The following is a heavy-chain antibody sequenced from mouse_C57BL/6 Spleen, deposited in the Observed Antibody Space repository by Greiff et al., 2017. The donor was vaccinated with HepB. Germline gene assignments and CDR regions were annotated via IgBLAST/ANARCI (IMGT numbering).Heavy chain of an antibody. Sequence: EVQLQQSGPELVKPGASVKMSCKASGYTFTDYNMHWVKQSHGKSLEWIGYINPNNGGTSYNQKFKGKATLTVNKSSSTAYMELRSLTSEDAAVYYCAREGVYDDAMDYWGQGTSVTVSS. D-gene: IGHD2-12*01. CDR2: INPNNGGT. CDR1: GYTFTDYN. V-gene: IGHV1-22*01. J-gene: IGHJ4*01. CDR3: AREGVYDDAMDY.